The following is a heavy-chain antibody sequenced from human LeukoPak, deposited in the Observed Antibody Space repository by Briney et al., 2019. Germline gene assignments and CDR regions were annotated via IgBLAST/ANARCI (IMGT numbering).Heavy chain of an antibody. CDR1: GGTFSSYA. CDR3: ARGAQQQLVNPYFDY. J-gene: IGHJ4*02. CDR2: IIPIFGTA. Sequence: SVKVSCKSSGGTFSSYAISWVRQAPGQGLEWMGGIIPIFGTANYAQKFQGRVTITTDESTSTAYMELRSLRSEDTAVYYCARGAQQQLVNPYFDYWGQGTLVTVSS. V-gene: IGHV1-69*05. D-gene: IGHD6-13*01.